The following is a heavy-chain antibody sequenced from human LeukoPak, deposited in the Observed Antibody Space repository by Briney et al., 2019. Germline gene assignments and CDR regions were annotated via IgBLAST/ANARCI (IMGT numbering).Heavy chain of an antibody. D-gene: IGHD6-19*01. CDR2: ISYDGSNK. CDR1: GFTLSSYG. V-gene: IGHV3-30*18. CDR3: AKAGYSSGWRNFDY. J-gene: IGHJ4*02. Sequence: GRSLRLSCAASGFTLSSYGIHWVRQAPGKGLEWVAVISYDGSNKFYADSVKGRFTISRDNSKNTLYLQMNSLRAEDTAVFYCAKAGYSSGWRNFDYWGQGTLVTVSS.